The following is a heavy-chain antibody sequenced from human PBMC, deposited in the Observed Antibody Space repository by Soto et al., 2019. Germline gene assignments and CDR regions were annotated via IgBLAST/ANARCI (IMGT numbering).Heavy chain of an antibody. D-gene: IGHD2-21*02. CDR3: VHSRCGGDCLQSYPSPYYYGMDV. CDR1: GFSLSTSGVG. Sequence: QITLKESGPTLVKPTQTLTLTCTFSGFSLSTSGVGVGWIRQPPGKALEWLALIYWDNDKRYSPSLQSRLTITKDTSKNQVVLTMSNMDPVDTATYYCVHSRCGGDCLQSYPSPYYYGMDVWGQGTTVTFSS. J-gene: IGHJ6*02. V-gene: IGHV2-5*02. CDR2: IYWDNDK.